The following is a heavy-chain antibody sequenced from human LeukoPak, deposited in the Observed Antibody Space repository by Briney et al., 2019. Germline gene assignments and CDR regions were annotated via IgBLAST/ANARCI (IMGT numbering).Heavy chain of an antibody. J-gene: IGHJ4*02. V-gene: IGHV3-30-3*01. D-gene: IGHD2/OR15-2a*01. Sequence: GGPLRLSCAASGFSFSKYAMHWVRQAPGKGLEWVAVISFDETKKYYAASVKGRFTISRDNSNNNLFLQMNSLKTEDTAVYFCARMKVIKGASLDYWGQGSVVTVSS. CDR3: ARMKVIKGASLDY. CDR2: ISFDETKK. CDR1: GFSFSKYA.